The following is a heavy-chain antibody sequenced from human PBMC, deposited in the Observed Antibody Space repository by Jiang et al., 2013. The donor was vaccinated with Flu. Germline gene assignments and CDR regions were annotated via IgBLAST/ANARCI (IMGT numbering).Heavy chain of an antibody. V-gene: IGHV4-38-2*02. CDR1: GYSISSGYY. CDR3: ARGLGSGTRADY. Sequence: LLKPSETLSLTCTVSGYSISSGYYWGWIRQPPGKGLEWIGSIYHSGSTYYNPSLKSRVTISVDTSKSQFSLKLSSVTAADTAVYYCARGLGSGTRADYWGQGTLVTVSS. CDR2: IYHSGST. J-gene: IGHJ4*02. D-gene: IGHD1/OR15-1a*01.